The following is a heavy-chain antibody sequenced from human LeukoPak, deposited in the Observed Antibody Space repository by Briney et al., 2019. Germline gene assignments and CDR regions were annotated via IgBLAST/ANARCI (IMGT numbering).Heavy chain of an antibody. V-gene: IGHV3-23*01. J-gene: IGHJ4*02. CDR2: IFGSGGSA. D-gene: IGHD6-19*01. Sequence: GGSLTLSCAAYGFTFNSYAMYWVRQAPGKGLEWVSGIFGSGGSAHYADSVKGRFTISRDNSKNTVYLQMSSLRAEDTAIYYCAKTTTGYGSGRYPGWPADYWGQGSLVTVSS. CDR1: GFTFNSYA. CDR3: AKTTTGYGSGRYPGWPADY.